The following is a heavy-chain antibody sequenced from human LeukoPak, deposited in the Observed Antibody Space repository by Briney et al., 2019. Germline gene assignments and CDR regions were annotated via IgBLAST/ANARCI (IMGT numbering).Heavy chain of an antibody. CDR3: ARDSDTRVIAAKFAY. V-gene: IGHV1-18*01. Sequence: GASVKVSCKASGYTFTNYGMSWVRQAPGQGLEWMGRISAHNGNTNYAQKFQGRVTMTTDTSTNTAYMELRSLRSDDAAVYYCARDSDTRVIAAKFAYWGQGTLVTVSS. CDR2: ISAHNGNT. D-gene: IGHD6-13*01. CDR1: GYTFTNYG. J-gene: IGHJ4*02.